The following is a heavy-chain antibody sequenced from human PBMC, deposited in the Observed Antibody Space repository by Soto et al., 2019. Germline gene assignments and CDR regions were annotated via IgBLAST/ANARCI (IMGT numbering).Heavy chain of an antibody. D-gene: IGHD3-22*01. CDR1: GFTFSSYA. Sequence: WGSLRLSCAASGFTFSSYAMSWVRQAPGKGLEWVSAISGSGGSTYYADSVKGRFTISRDNSKNTLYLQMNSPRAEDTAVYYCAKAPLTTDGAFDIWGQGTMVTVSS. J-gene: IGHJ3*02. CDR3: AKAPLTTDGAFDI. V-gene: IGHV3-23*01. CDR2: ISGSGGST.